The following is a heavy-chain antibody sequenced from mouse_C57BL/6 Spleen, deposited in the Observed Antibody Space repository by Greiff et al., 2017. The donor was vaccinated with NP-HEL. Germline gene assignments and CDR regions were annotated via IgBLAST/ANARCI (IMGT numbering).Heavy chain of an antibody. V-gene: IGHV1-69*01. J-gene: IGHJ4*01. CDR1: GYTFTSYW. CDR2: IDPSDSYT. CDR3: ASLQGYAMDY. Sequence: VQLQQPGAELVMPGASVKLSCKASGYTFTSYWMHWVKQRPGQGLEWIGEIDPSDSYTNYNQKFKGKSTLTVDKSSSTAYMQLSSLTSEDSAVYYCASLQGYAMDYWGQGTSVTVSS. D-gene: IGHD1-2*01.